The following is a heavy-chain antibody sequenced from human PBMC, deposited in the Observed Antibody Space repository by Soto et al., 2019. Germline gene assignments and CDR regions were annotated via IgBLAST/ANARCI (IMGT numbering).Heavy chain of an antibody. J-gene: IGHJ6*02. CDR1: GYTFTSYD. D-gene: IGHD6-6*01. V-gene: IGHV1-8*01. CDR2: MNPNSGNT. Sequence: ASVKVSCKASGYTFTSYDINWVRQATGQGLEWMGWMNPNSGNTGYAQKFQGRVTTTRNTSISTAYMELSSLRSEDTAVYYCASGYSSSSWDGMDVWGQGTTVTVSS. CDR3: ASGYSSSSWDGMDV.